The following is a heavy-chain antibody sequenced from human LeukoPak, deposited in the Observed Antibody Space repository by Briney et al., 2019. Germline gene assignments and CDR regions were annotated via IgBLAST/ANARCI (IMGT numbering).Heavy chain of an antibody. D-gene: IGHD3-10*01. J-gene: IGHJ3*01. CDR3: ARHMSVSYDAFDL. CDR1: GGSLTGYY. Sequence: SETLSLTCTVSGGSLTGYYWSWVRQPPGKGLEWIAYVYYTGRTLYNPSLESRVTISVDTSKTQISLKLTSVTAADTAVYYCARHMSVSYDAFDLWGRGTPVTVSS. V-gene: IGHV4-59*08. CDR2: VYYTGRT.